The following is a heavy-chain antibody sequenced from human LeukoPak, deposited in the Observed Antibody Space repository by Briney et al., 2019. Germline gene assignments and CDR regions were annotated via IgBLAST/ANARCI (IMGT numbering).Heavy chain of an antibody. CDR3: ARDHLANLASRLFDP. D-gene: IGHD3-3*01. V-gene: IGHV4-61*02. J-gene: IGHJ5*02. Sequence: SETLSLTCTVPGGSISSGSYSWSWIRQPAGKGLEWIGRIYTSGGTNYNPSLKSRVTISVDTSKNQFSLKLSSVTAAGTAVYYCARDHLANLASRLFDPWGQGTLVTVSS. CDR1: GGSISSGSYS. CDR2: IYTSGGT.